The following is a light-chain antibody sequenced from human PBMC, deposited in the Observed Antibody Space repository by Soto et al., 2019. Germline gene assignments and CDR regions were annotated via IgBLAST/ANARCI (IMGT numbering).Light chain of an antibody. CDR2: ANN. Sequence: QSVLTQPPSVSGAPGQGVTISCTGSSSNIGAGYDVHWYQQLPGAAPKLLIFANNNRPSGVPDRFSGSKSGSSASLAITGLQAEDEGDYYCQSYDSSLTGGIFGGGTQLTV. CDR3: QSYDSSLTGGI. CDR1: SSNIGAGYD. V-gene: IGLV1-40*01. J-gene: IGLJ2*01.